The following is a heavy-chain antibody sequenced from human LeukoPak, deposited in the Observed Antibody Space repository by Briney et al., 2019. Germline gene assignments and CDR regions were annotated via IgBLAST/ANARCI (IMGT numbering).Heavy chain of an antibody. Sequence: ASEKVSCKASGGTFSSYAISWVRQAPGQGLEWMGGIIPIFGTANYAQKFQGRVTITADESTSTAYMELSSLRSEDTAVYYCARGVVPAAIGRYNWFDPWGQGTLVTVSS. V-gene: IGHV1-69*13. CDR3: ARGVVPAAIGRYNWFDP. D-gene: IGHD2-2*02. J-gene: IGHJ5*02. CDR1: GGTFSSYA. CDR2: IIPIFGTA.